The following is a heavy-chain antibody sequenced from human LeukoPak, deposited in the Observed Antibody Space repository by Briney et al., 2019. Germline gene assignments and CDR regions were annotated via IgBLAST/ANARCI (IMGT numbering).Heavy chain of an antibody. V-gene: IGHV1-18*01. CDR3: ARVWAPDNWNYVTPDY. CDR1: GYTFTSYG. CDR2: ISAYNGNT. D-gene: IGHD1-7*01. Sequence: ASVKVSCKASGYTFTSYGISWVRQAPGQGLEWMGWISAYNGNTNYAQKLQGRVTMTTDTSTSTAYMELRSLRSDDTAVYYCARVWAPDNWNYVTPDYWGQGTLVTVSS. J-gene: IGHJ4*02.